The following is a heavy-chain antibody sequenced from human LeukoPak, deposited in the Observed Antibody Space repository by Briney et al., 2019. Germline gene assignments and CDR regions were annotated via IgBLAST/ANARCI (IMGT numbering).Heavy chain of an antibody. CDR2: ISWNSGSI. J-gene: IGHJ4*02. D-gene: IGHD6-13*01. Sequence: GGSLRLSCAASGFTFDDYAMHWVRQAPGKGLEWVSGISWNSGSIGYADSVKGRFTISRDNAKNSLYLQTNSLRAEDTALYYCAKDISSSSWDHFDYWGQGTLVTVSS. V-gene: IGHV3-9*01. CDR3: AKDISSSSWDHFDY. CDR1: GFTFDDYA.